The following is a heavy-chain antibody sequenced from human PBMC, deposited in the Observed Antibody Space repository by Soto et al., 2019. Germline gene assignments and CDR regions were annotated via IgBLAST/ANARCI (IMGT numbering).Heavy chain of an antibody. V-gene: IGHV4-4*02. Sequence: SSETLSLTCAVSSGSISSSNWWSWVRQPPGKGLEWIGEIYHSGSTNYNPSLKSRVTISVDKSKNQFSLKLSSVTAADTAVYYCSRGNYDEGGYYYYYYMDVWGKGTTVTVSS. CDR3: SRGNYDEGGYYYYYYMDV. CDR2: IYHSGST. CDR1: SGSISSSNW. D-gene: IGHD4-17*01. J-gene: IGHJ6*03.